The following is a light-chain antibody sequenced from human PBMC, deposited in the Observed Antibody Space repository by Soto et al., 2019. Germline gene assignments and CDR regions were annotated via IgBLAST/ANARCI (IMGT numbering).Light chain of an antibody. Sequence: QSALTQPPSASGSPGQSVTISCTGTSSDVGGYNYVSWYQQHPGKAPKLMLYEVSKRPSGVPDRFSGSKSGNTASLTVSGLQAEDEADYYCSSYAGSNVLFGTGTKLTVL. CDR1: SSDVGGYNY. J-gene: IGLJ1*01. CDR3: SSYAGSNVL. CDR2: EVS. V-gene: IGLV2-8*01.